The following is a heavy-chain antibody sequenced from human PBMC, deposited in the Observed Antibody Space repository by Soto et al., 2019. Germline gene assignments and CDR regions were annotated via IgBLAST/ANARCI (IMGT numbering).Heavy chain of an antibody. J-gene: IGHJ6*02. CDR1: GGSISSGDYY. D-gene: IGHD4-17*01. Sequence: TLSLTCTVSGGSISSGDYYWSWIRQPPGKGLEWIGYIYYSGITYYNPSLKSRVTISVDTSKNKFTHKLSSVTAADTAVDYWARERYGDYPYYYYGMDVWGQGITVTV. CDR2: IYYSGIT. V-gene: IGHV4-30-4*01. CDR3: ARERYGDYPYYYYGMDV.